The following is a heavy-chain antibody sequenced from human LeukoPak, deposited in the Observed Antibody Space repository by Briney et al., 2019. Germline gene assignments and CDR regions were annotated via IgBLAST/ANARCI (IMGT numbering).Heavy chain of an antibody. CDR1: GGTFSSYA. Sequence: SVKVSCKASGGTFSSYAISLVRQAPGQGLEWMGGIIPIFGTANYAQKFQGRVTITTDESTSTAYMELSSLRSEDTAVYYCARGEVDTTQGWFDPWGQGTLVTVSS. CDR2: IIPIFGTA. J-gene: IGHJ5*02. D-gene: IGHD1-1*01. V-gene: IGHV1-69*05. CDR3: ARGEVDTTQGWFDP.